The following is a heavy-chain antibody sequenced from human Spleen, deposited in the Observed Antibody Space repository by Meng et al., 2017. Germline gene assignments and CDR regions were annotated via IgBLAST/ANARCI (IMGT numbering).Heavy chain of an antibody. V-gene: IGHV3-15*01. CDR1: GFTVSSNF. D-gene: IGHD4-23*01. CDR2: IKTKANGGTA. CDR3: YSDLAAVGNP. J-gene: IGHJ5*02. Sequence: EVQLVESGGGWVQPGGSLRLSCAASGFTVSSNFMNWVRQAPGKGLEWVGRIKTKANGGTADYAALVTGRFSISRDDSKNTFYLQMNSLKTEDTGVYYCYSDLAAVGNPWGQGTLVTVSS.